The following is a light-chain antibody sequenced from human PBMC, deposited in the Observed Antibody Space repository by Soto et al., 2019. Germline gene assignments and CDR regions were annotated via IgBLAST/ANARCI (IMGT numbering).Light chain of an antibody. Sequence: QSALTQPASVSGSPGQSITISCTGTSSDVGGFDYVSWYQHLPGKAPKLMISQVNNRPSGVSNRFSGSKSGNTASLTISGLQAEDEADYYCSSFTRSTAVVFGGGTKVTVL. J-gene: IGLJ3*02. V-gene: IGLV2-14*01. CDR2: QVN. CDR3: SSFTRSTAVV. CDR1: SSDVGGFDY.